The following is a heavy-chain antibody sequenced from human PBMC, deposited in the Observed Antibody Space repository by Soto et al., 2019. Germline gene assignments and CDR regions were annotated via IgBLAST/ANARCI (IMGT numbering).Heavy chain of an antibody. CDR3: AKWGPDYYYGMDV. CDR2: ISGSGGST. CDR1: GLSFSNTW. D-gene: IGHD1-26*01. V-gene: IGHV3-23*01. Sequence: GGSLRLSCTASGLSFSNTWMHWVRQAPGKGLVWVSAISGSGGSTYYADSVKGRFTISRDNSKNTLYLKMNSLRAEDTAVYYCAKWGPDYYYGMDVWGQGTTVTVSS. J-gene: IGHJ6*02.